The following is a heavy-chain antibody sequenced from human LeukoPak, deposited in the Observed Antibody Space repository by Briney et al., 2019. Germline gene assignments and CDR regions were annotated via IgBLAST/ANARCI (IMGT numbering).Heavy chain of an antibody. D-gene: IGHD3-10*01. CDR1: GGSISSRSYY. V-gene: IGHV4-39*02. CDR3: AREYYYGSGDLFDP. CDR2: IYYSGST. J-gene: IGHJ5*02. Sequence: PSETLSLTCTVSGGSISSRSYYWGWIRQPPGKGLEWIGIIYYSGSTYSNPSLRSRVTISVDTSKNQFSLKLSSVTAADTAVYYCAREYYYGSGDLFDPWGQGTLVTVSS.